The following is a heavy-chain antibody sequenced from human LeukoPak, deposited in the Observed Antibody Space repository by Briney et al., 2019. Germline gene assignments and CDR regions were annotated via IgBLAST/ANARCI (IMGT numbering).Heavy chain of an antibody. CDR3: VRQDYYDSSVIDAFDI. CDR1: GYSISSGYY. V-gene: IGHV4-38-2*01. J-gene: IGHJ3*02. Sequence: SETLSLTCAVSGYSISSGYYWGWIRQPPGKGLEWIGSIYHSGSTYYNPSLKSRVTISVDTSKNQFSLKLSSVTAADTAVYYCVRQDYYDSSVIDAFDIWGQGTMVTVSS. CDR2: IYHSGST. D-gene: IGHD3-22*01.